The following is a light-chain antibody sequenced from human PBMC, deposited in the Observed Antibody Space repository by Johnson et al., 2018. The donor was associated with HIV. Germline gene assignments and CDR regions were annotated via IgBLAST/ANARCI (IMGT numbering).Light chain of an antibody. V-gene: IGLV1-51*02. J-gene: IGLJ1*01. CDR2: ENN. CDR3: GTWDSSLSAYV. Sequence: QSVLTQPPSVSAAPGQKVTISCSGSSSNIGNNYVSWYQQLPGTAPKLLIYENNKRPSGIPDRFSGSKSGTSATLGITGLPTENEADYYFGTWDSSLSAYVFGTGTKVTVL. CDR1: SSNIGNNY.